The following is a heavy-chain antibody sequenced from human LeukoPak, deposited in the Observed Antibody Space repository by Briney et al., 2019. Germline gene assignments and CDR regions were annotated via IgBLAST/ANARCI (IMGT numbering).Heavy chain of an antibody. D-gene: IGHD2/OR15-2a*01. CDR3: ARDRIPYHDAFDI. J-gene: IGHJ3*02. CDR1: GGSISSYY. CDR2: IYYSGST. V-gene: IGHV4-59*12. Sequence: ASETLSPTCTVSGGSISSYYWSWIRQPPGKGLEWIGYIYYSGSTNYNPSLKSRVTISVDKSKNQFSLKLSSVTAADTAVYYCARDRIPYHDAFDIWGQGTMVTVSS.